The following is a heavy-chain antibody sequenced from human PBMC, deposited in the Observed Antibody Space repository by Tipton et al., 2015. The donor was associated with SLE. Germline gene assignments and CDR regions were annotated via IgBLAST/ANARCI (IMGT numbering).Heavy chain of an antibody. V-gene: IGHV4-61*02. J-gene: IGHJ4*02. D-gene: IGHD6-19*01. CDR1: GGSISSSSYY. CDR2: IYTSGST. Sequence: TLSLTCTVSGGSISSSSYYWGWIRQPPGKGLEWIGRIYTSGSTEYSPSLKSRVTISTNTSRNQFSLRLSSVTAADTAFYYCARTSYSSGWYADYWGQGILVTVSS. CDR3: ARTSYSSGWYADY.